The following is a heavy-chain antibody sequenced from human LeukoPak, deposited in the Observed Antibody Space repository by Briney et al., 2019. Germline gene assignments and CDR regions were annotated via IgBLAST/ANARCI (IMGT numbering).Heavy chain of an antibody. J-gene: IGHJ5*02. Sequence: ASVKVSCKASGYTFTGYYMHWVRQAPGQGLEWMGWINPNSGATNYAQKFQGRVTMTRDTSISTAYMELSRLRSDDTAVYYCARSRRYCSGGSCYSENNWFDPWGQGTLVTVSS. D-gene: IGHD2-15*01. V-gene: IGHV1-2*02. CDR1: GYTFTGYY. CDR3: ARSRRYCSGGSCYSENNWFDP. CDR2: INPNSGAT.